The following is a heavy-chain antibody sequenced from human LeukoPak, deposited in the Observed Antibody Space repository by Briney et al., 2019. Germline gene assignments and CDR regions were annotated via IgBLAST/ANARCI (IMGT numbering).Heavy chain of an antibody. CDR3: ARVDTAMVTEYYFDY. J-gene: IGHJ4*02. Sequence: GRSLRLSCAASGFTFSSYGMHWVRQAPGKGLEWVSSISSSSSYIYYADSVKGRFTISRDNAKNSLYLQMNSLRAEDTAVYYCARVDTAMVTEYYFDYWGQGTLVTVSS. V-gene: IGHV3-21*01. D-gene: IGHD5-18*01. CDR2: ISSSSSYI. CDR1: GFTFSSYG.